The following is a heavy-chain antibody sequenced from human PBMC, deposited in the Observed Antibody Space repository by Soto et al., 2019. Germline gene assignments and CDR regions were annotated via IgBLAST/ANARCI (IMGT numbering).Heavy chain of an antibody. D-gene: IGHD3-22*01. Sequence: QVQLMESGGGVVQSGGSLSLSFAAPGFNFTILPLHWSRQAPGEGLEWVAVMSPGGNSQYYAYSVKGRFTISRDTSKSTLYVQITSLRPEDTAVYNCASGAAFYYDTSRYWGQRTLVTVSS. V-gene: IGHV3-30-3*01. CDR2: MSPGGNSQ. CDR1: GFNFTILP. CDR3: ASGAAFYYDTSRY. J-gene: IGHJ4*02.